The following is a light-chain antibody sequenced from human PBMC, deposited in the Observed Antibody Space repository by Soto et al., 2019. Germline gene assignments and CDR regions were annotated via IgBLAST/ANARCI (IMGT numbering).Light chain of an antibody. J-gene: IGKJ4*01. CDR3: QQLNSYPLT. Sequence: DIQLTQSPSFLSPSVGDRVSITCRASQGISSYLAWYQQKPGKAPKLLIYAASTLQGGVPSRFSGSGSGTEFTLTISSLQPEDFATYYCQQLNSYPLTFGGGTKVEIK. V-gene: IGKV1-9*01. CDR2: AAS. CDR1: QGISSY.